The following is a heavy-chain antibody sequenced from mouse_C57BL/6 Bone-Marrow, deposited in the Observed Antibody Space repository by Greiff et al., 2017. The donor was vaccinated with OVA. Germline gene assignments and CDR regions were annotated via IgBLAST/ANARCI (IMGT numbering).Heavy chain of an antibody. CDR2: IYPGSGST. Sequence: QVQLQQPGAELVKPGASVKMSCKASGYTLTSYWITWVKQRPGQGLEWIGDIYPGSGSTNYNEKFKSKATLTVDTAAITAYMQLSILTSEDSAVYFCARFYYDYDDAMDYWGQGTSVTVSS. CDR1: GYTLTSYW. J-gene: IGHJ4*01. CDR3: ARFYYDYDDAMDY. V-gene: IGHV1-55*01. D-gene: IGHD2-4*01.